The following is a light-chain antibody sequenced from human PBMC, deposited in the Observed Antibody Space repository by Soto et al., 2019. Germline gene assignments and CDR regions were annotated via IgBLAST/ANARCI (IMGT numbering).Light chain of an antibody. CDR1: QCIGST. J-gene: IGKJ5*01. V-gene: IGKV3-11*01. CDR3: QQRSDWPPIT. CDR2: GSY. Sequence: EFGVTQSPYALSLSPGASATLSCRASQCIGSTLAWYQQKPGQAPRLLMYGSYHRATGIPARFSGSGSGTDFTLTISSLEPEDFAVYYCQQRSDWPPITFAQGTRLEIK.